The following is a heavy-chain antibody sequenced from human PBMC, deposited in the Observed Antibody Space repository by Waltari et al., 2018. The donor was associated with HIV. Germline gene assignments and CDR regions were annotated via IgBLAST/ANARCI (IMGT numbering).Heavy chain of an antibody. D-gene: IGHD3-22*01. J-gene: IGHJ4*02. Sequence: QVQLVQSGAEVKKPGASVKVSCQASGNISPDNYIPWVRQAPGQGLEWMGWINPSSGGTNSAQKFQGRVTMTWDTSINTAYMELSGLRSDDTAVYFCARDRSIVSRHYDNAVSPYFDNWGQGTLVSVSS. V-gene: IGHV1-2*02. CDR3: ARDRSIVSRHYDNAVSPYFDN. CDR1: GNISPDNY. CDR2: INPSSGGT.